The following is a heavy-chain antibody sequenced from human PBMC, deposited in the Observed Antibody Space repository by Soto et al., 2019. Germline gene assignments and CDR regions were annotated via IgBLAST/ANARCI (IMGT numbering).Heavy chain of an antibody. J-gene: IGHJ5*02. CDR3: AHTIPYYDFWSGYLYNCFDP. CDR1: VFSLSTSGVG. D-gene: IGHD3-3*01. V-gene: IGHV2-5*02. CDR2: IYWDDDK. Sequence: QITLKESGPTLVKPTQPLTLTCTFSVFSLSTSGVGVGWIRQPPGKALEWLALIYWDDDKRYSPSLKSRLTITKDTTKNQLVITMPNMNTVDTATYDCAHTIPYYDFWSGYLYNCFDPWGQGTLVTVSS.